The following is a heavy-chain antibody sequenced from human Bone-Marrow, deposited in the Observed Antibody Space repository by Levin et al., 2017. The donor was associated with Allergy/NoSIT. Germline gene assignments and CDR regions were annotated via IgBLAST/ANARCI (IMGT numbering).Heavy chain of an antibody. Sequence: GGSLRLSCEGSGFTFSTYSMNWVRQAPGKGLEWVSTISSSSSYIRYGDSVKGRFTISRDNARNSLYLQMNSLRAEDTAVYFCARASSPGAFDVWGQGTMVSVSS. CDR1: GFTFSTYS. V-gene: IGHV3-21*01. CDR2: ISSSSSYI. D-gene: IGHD1-14*01. CDR3: ARASSPGAFDV. J-gene: IGHJ3*01.